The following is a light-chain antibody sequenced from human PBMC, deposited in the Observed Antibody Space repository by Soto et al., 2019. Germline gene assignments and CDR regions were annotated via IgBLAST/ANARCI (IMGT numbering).Light chain of an antibody. V-gene: IGKV3-11*01. Sequence: IVLTLSLATLSLSPGARATLSCRASQSVSSYLAWYQQKPGQAPRLLIYGASNRATGIPTRFSGSGSGTDFTLTISNLEPEDFAVYYCQQHISWPLTFGGGTKVDIK. CDR1: QSVSSY. CDR2: GAS. CDR3: QQHISWPLT. J-gene: IGKJ4*01.